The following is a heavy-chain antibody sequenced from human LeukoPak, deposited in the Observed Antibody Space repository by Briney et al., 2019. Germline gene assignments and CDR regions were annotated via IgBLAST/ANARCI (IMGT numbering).Heavy chain of an antibody. CDR3: ARGVNWGSRADYWYFDL. Sequence: GASVKVSCKASGYTFTSYYMHWVRQAPGQGLEWMGIINPSGGSTSYAQKFQGRVTMTRDTSTSTVYMELSSLRSEDTAVYYCARGVNWGSRADYWYFDLWGRGTLVTVSS. CDR1: GYTFTSYY. D-gene: IGHD7-27*01. CDR2: INPSGGST. J-gene: IGHJ2*01. V-gene: IGHV1-46*01.